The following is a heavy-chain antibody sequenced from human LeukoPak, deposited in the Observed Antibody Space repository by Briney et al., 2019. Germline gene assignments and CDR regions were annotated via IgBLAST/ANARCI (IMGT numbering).Heavy chain of an antibody. D-gene: IGHD2-2*01. CDR3: ARDRGYCSSISCYYFDY. CDR2: IKQDGSEK. Sequence: PGGSLRLSCAASGFTFSSYWMSWVRQAPGKGLEWVANIKQDGSEKYYVDSVKGRFTISRDNAKNSLYLQMNSLRAEDTAVYYCARDRGYCSSISCYYFDYWGQGTLVTVSS. V-gene: IGHV3-7*03. CDR1: GFTFSSYW. J-gene: IGHJ4*02.